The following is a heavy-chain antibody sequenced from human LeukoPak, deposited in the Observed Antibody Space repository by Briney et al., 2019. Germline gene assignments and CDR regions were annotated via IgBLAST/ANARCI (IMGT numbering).Heavy chain of an antibody. CDR3: ARAIRGYSYGYLGVRFDP. V-gene: IGHV4-34*01. J-gene: IGHJ5*02. Sequence: SETLSLTCAVYGGSFSGHYWSWIRQPPGKGLEWIGEINHSGSTNYNPSLKSRVTISVDTSKNQFSLKLSSVTAADTAVYYCARAIRGYSYGYLGVRFDPWGQGTLVTVSS. CDR2: INHSGST. CDR1: GGSFSGHY. D-gene: IGHD5-18*01.